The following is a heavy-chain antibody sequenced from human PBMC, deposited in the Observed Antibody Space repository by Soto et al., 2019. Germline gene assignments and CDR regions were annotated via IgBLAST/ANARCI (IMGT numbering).Heavy chain of an antibody. V-gene: IGHV4-31*03. J-gene: IGHJ6*03. CDR1: GGFISSGDYY. Sequence: QVQLQESGPGLVKPSQTLSLTCTVSGGFISSGDYYWNWIRQLPGKGLEWIGYIEHSGSSFYNPSLQGRVALALDTSKNQFSLKLNSVTAADTAVYYCAREVVPATVDFYYYYIDFWGKGTTVTASS. D-gene: IGHD2-15*01. CDR3: AREVVPATVDFYYYYIDF. CDR2: IEHSGSS.